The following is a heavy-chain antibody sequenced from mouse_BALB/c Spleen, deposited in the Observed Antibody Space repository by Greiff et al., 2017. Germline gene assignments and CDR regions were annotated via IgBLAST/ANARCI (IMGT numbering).Heavy chain of an antibody. V-gene: IGHV5-6-4*01. CDR1: GFTFSSYT. CDR3: TRSYYGNYGGFAY. D-gene: IGHD2-10*01. Sequence: EVMLVESGGGLVKPGGSLKLSCAASGFTFSSYTMSWVRQTPEKRLEWVATISSGGSYTYYPDSVKGRFTISRDNAKNTLYLQMSSLKSEDTAMYYCTRSYYGNYGGFAYWGQGTLVTVSA. J-gene: IGHJ3*01. CDR2: ISSGGSYT.